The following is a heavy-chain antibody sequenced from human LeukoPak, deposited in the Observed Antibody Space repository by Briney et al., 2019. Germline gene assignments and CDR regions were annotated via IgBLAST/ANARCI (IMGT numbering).Heavy chain of an antibody. CDR3: VKSGYYDTSGYTFDY. V-gene: IGHV1-2*02. J-gene: IGHJ4*02. D-gene: IGHD3-22*01. CDR1: GYNFIGYY. Sequence: ASVKVSCKASGYNFIGYYIHWVRQAPGQGLEWMGWMNPNSGGTNYAQKFQGRVTMTRDTSINTAYMDLSRLRSVDTAVYYCVKSGYYDTSGYTFDYWGQGTLVTVSS. CDR2: MNPNSGGT.